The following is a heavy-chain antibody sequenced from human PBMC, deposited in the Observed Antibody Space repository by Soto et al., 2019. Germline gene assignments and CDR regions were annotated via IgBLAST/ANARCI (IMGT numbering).Heavy chain of an antibody. CDR2: ISGSGGST. V-gene: IGHV3-23*01. D-gene: IGHD2-15*01. J-gene: IGHJ4*02. CDR3: AKALTYCSGGSCYWSDY. Sequence: EVQLLESGGGLVQPGGSLRLSCAASGFTFSSYAMSWVRQAPGKGLEWVSAISGSGGSTYYADSVKGRFTISRDNSKNTLYLQMNSLRAEDTAVYYCAKALTYCSGGSCYWSDYWGQGTLVTVSS. CDR1: GFTFSSYA.